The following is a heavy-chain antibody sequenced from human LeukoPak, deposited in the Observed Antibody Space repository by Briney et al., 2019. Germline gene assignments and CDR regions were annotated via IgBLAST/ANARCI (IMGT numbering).Heavy chain of an antibody. J-gene: IGHJ4*02. CDR2: VYSGDDGT. CDR1: GFTGFSDN. V-gene: IGHV3-66*02. D-gene: IGHD2-21*01. CDR3: AKRRRGYYDY. Sequence: GGSLRLSCAASGFTGFSDNMSWVRQCPGKGLEWVSVVYSGDDGTNYAESVRGRFTISRDNSKNTVYLQMNSLRVEDTGVYYCAKRRRGYYDYWGQGTLVTVSS.